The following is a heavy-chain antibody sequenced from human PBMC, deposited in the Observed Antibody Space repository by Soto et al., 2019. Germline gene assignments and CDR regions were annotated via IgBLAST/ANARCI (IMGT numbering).Heavy chain of an antibody. Sequence: GASVKVSCKASGCTFPQYAINWVRQAAGQRLEWMGWINAGSGSTQFSQKLQGRVTITRDTSASTAHMELSSLRSEDTAVYYCASGYYSNYGTDVLGQGTTVTVSS. CDR1: GCTFPQYA. CDR2: INAGSGST. V-gene: IGHV1-3*01. CDR3: ASGYYSNYGTDV. D-gene: IGHD4-4*01. J-gene: IGHJ6*01.